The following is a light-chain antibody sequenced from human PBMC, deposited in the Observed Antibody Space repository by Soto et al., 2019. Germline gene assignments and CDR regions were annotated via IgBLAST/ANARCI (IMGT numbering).Light chain of an antibody. CDR1: QSVRDRY. J-gene: IGKJ1*01. CDR2: DTS. V-gene: IGKV3-20*01. CDR3: PQYGSSPGT. Sequence: EIVLRQSPGTLSLSPGERATLFCRASQSVRDRYLAWYQQKPGQAPSILIYDTSTRDTGVPDRFSGSGSGTDFALTISRVEPEDFEIYFCPQYGSSPGTFGQGTKVDIK.